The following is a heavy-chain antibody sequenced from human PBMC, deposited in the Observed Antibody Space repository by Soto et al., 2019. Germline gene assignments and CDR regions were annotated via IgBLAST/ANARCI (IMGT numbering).Heavy chain of an antibody. CDR3: AIGLPTISNWNHVHSYYYYGMDA. J-gene: IGHJ6*02. D-gene: IGHD1-20*01. Sequence: WETLSLTCAVYGGSFGGYYWSWIRQPPGKGLEWIGEINHSGSTNYNPSLKSRVTISVDTSKNQSSLKLSSVTAAATAVYYCAIGLPTISNWNHVHSYYYYGMDAWGQGTTVTVSS. CDR2: INHSGST. CDR1: GGSFGGYY. V-gene: IGHV4-34*01.